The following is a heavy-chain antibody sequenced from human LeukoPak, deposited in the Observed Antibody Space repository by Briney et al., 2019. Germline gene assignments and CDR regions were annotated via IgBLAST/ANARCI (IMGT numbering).Heavy chain of an antibody. J-gene: IGHJ5*02. V-gene: IGHV3-11*04. CDR1: GFTFSDYY. CDR3: ARDIAPGHFDP. Sequence: GGSLRLSCAASGFTFSDYYMSWIRQAPGKGLEWVSYISSSGSTIYYADSVKGRFTISRDNAKNSLYPQMNSLRAEDTAVYYCARDIAPGHFDPWGQGTLVTVSS. CDR2: ISSSGSTI. D-gene: IGHD2-15*01.